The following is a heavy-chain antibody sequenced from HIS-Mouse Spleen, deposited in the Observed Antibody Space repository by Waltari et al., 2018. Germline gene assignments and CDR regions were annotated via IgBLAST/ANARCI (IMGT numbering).Heavy chain of an antibody. Sequence: EVQLVESGGGLVKPGGSLRLSCSASGFTFSRYSINWVRQAPGKGLGWVSSISSSSSYIYYADSVKGRFTISRDNAKNSLYLQMNSLRAEDTAVYYCASLYYDILTGYYRDYWGQGTLVTVSS. CDR1: GFTFSRYS. J-gene: IGHJ4*02. D-gene: IGHD3-9*01. CDR3: ASLYYDILTGYYRDY. V-gene: IGHV3-21*01. CDR2: ISSSSSYI.